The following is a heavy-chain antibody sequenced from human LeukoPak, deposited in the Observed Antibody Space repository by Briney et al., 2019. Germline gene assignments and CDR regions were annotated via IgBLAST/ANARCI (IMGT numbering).Heavy chain of an antibody. D-gene: IGHD4-23*01. CDR3: ARRVLGAVDYFDY. CDR2: VSSSGSDT. CDR1: GFIFTTYA. Sequence: GGSLRLSCAASGFIFTTYAMGWVRQLPGKGLEWVSSVSSSGSDTYYTSSVKGRFTISRDNSKNTLYLQVNSLRVEDTAVYYCARRVLGAVDYFDYWGQGALVTVSS. J-gene: IGHJ4*02. V-gene: IGHV3-23*05.